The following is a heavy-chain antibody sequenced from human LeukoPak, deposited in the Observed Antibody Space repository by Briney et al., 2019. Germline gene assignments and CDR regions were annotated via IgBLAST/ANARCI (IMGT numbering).Heavy chain of an antibody. CDR3: ARRIRQGRDGYKNTLDY. CDR1: GGTFSSYA. J-gene: IGHJ4*02. V-gene: IGHV1-69*06. D-gene: IGHD5-24*01. Sequence: SVKVSCKASGGTFSSYAISWVRQAPGQGLEWMGGIIPIFGTANYAQKFQGRVTITADKSTSTAYMELSSLRSEDTAVYYCARRIRQGRDGYKNTLDYWGQGTLVTVSS. CDR2: IIPIFGTA.